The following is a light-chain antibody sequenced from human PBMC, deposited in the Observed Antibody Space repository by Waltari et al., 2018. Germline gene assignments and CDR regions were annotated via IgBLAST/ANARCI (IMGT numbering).Light chain of an antibody. Sequence: QSALTPPRSMSGSPGQSVTITCTGTSSYVAGYNYVPWYQQLPGKAPKLMIYDVSRRPSGVPDRFSGSKSGNTASLTISGLQADDEGDYYCYSYAGSYTYVFGAGTKVTVL. CDR2: DVS. J-gene: IGLJ1*01. CDR3: YSYAGSYTYV. V-gene: IGLV2-11*01. CDR1: SSYVAGYNY.